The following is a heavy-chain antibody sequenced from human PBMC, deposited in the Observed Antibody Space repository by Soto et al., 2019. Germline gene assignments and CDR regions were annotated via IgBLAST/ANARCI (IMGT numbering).Heavy chain of an antibody. CDR1: GYTFTSYD. D-gene: IGHD3-9*01. Sequence: ASVKVSCKASGYTFTSYDINWVRQATGQGLEWMGWMNPNSGNTGYAQKFQGRVTMTRNTSISTAYMELSSLRSEDTAVYYCARGPRYFDWLFGYYYYGMDVWGQGTTVTVSS. CDR3: ARGPRYFDWLFGYYYYGMDV. V-gene: IGHV1-8*01. J-gene: IGHJ6*02. CDR2: MNPNSGNT.